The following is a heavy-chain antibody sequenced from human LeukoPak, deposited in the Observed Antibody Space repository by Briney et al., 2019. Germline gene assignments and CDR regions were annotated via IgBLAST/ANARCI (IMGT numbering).Heavy chain of an antibody. D-gene: IGHD3-9*01. CDR1: GASISSSSYY. CDR2: IYYSGST. V-gene: IGHV4-39*01. J-gene: IGHJ4*02. Sequence: SETLSLTCTVSGASISSSSYYWGWIRQPPGKGLEWIGSIYYSGSTYYNPSLKSRVTISVDTSKNQSSLKLSSVTATDTAVYYCARQDYDILTGYYPFDYWGQGTLVTVSS. CDR3: ARQDYDILTGYYPFDY.